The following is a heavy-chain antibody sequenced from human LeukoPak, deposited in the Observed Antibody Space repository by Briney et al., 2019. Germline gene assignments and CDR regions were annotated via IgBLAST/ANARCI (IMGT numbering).Heavy chain of an antibody. CDR3: ASDNPKDDGSAFDI. J-gene: IGHJ3*02. V-gene: IGHV3-33*01. CDR1: GFTFSSYG. Sequence: GGSLRLSCAASGFTFSSYGMHWVRQAPGKGLEWVAVIWYDGSNKYYADSVKGRFTISRDNSKNTLYLKMNSLRAEDTAVYYCASDNPKDDGSAFDIWGQGTVVTVSS. D-gene: IGHD4-17*01. CDR2: IWYDGSNK.